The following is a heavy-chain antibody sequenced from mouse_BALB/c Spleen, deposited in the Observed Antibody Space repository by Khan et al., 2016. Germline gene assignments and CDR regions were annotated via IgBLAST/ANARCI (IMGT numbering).Heavy chain of an antibody. V-gene: IGHV4-1*02. CDR1: GFDFSRYW. CDR3: GRGNSVPGSLDY. D-gene: IGHD2-1*01. Sequence: EVKLLESGGGLVQPGGSLKLSCAASGFDFSRYWMSWVRQAPGKGLEWIGKINPDNITIDYAPSLKDKFIISRDNAKTTLYLQMSKLRSADKALYYGGRGNSVPGSLDYCGQSTTLPVSS. J-gene: IGHJ2*01. CDR2: INPDNITI.